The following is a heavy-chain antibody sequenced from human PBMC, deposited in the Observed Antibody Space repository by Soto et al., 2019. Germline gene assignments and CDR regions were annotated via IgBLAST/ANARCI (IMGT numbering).Heavy chain of an antibody. V-gene: IGHV4-31*03. J-gene: IGHJ5*02. CDR3: ARLHRYGSSWSAEDWFDP. CDR2: IHDSGST. D-gene: IGHD6-13*01. CDR1: GGSISGNFF. Sequence: SETLSLTCTVSGGSISGNFFWSWIRQHPGKGLEWIGNIHDSGSTYYSPPLKSRVTLSIDTSKNQFSLKLTSVTAADTAVYFCARLHRYGSSWSAEDWFDPWGQGTLVTVSS.